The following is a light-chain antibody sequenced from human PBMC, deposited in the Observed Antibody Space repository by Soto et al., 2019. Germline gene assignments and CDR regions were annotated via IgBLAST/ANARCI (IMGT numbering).Light chain of an antibody. J-gene: IGKJ1*01. Sequence: IVMTQCPASLSVSLVGMSTVTVESSHIVLYSANDENYLAWYQQKPGQPPKLLIYWASTRESGVPDRFSGSGSRTDFTLTISSLQAEDVAVYYCQQYYTTPWAFGQGTKVDIK. CDR1: HIVLYSANDENY. CDR2: WAS. V-gene: IGKV4-1*01. CDR3: QQYYTTPWA.